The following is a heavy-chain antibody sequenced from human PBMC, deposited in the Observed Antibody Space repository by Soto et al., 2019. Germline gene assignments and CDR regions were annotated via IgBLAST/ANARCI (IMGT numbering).Heavy chain of an antibody. J-gene: IGHJ4*02. D-gene: IGHD6-13*01. CDR3: ARSRAAAGTSYFDY. CDR2: INHSGST. Sequence: TLSLTCAVYGGSFSGYYWIWIRQPPVKGLEWIGEINHSGSTNYNPSLKSRVTISVDTSKNQFSLKLSSVTAADTAVYYCARSRAAAGTSYFDYWGQGTLVTVSS. V-gene: IGHV4-34*01. CDR1: GGSFSGYY.